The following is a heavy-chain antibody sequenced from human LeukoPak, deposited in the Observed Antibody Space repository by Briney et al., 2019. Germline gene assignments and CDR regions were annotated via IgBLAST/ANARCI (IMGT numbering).Heavy chain of an antibody. V-gene: IGHV1-18*01. D-gene: IGHD3-10*01. CDR3: ARDSVLMVRGATFFDY. CDR1: GYTFTSYG. CDR2: ISAYNGNT. J-gene: IGHJ4*02. Sequence: ASVKVSCKASGYTFTSYGISWVRQAPGQGLEWMGWISAYNGNTNYAQKLQGRVTMTTDTSTSTAYMELRSLRSDDTAVHYCARDSVLMVRGATFFDYWGQGTLVTVSS.